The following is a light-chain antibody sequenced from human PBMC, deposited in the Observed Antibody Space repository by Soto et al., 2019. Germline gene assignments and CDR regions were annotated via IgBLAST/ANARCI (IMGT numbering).Light chain of an antibody. CDR3: QQSYTTPRT. CDR1: QNIRTS. V-gene: IGKV1-39*01. J-gene: IGKJ1*01. CDR2: DAS. Sequence: QMTQSPSSLSASVGARVTITCRASQNIRTSLNWYQQKPGKAPSLLIYDASTLQSGVPSRFSGSASATDFTLTISSLQPEDFATYYCQQSYTTPRTFGQGTKVEIK.